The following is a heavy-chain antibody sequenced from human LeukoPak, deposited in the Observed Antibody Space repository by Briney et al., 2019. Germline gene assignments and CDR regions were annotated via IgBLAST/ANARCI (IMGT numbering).Heavy chain of an antibody. CDR1: GFTFIDYD. D-gene: IGHD1-26*01. J-gene: IGHJ4*02. V-gene: IGHV3-23*01. CDR3: AKEGGSYYH. Sequence: PGGSLRLSCAASGFTFIDYDMSWVRQVPGKGLEWVSAISGSGGSTYYADSVKGRFTISRDNSKNTLYLQMNSLRAEDTAVYYCAKEGGSYYHWGQGTLVAVSS. CDR2: ISGSGGST.